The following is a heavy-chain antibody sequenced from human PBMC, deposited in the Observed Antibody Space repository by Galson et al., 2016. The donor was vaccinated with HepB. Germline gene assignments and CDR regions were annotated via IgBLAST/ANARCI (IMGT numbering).Heavy chain of an antibody. Sequence: QSGAEVKMPGESLKISCKGSGYSFSDYWIGWVRQMPGKGPEWIGIIYPGDFGTRYSPSFQGQVTISVDKSIRTAYLHWSSLKASDTAIYYCARQKWKSFGGTFDYWGQGALVTVSS. CDR2: IYPGDFGT. CDR3: ARQKWKSFGGTFDY. CDR1: GYSFSDYW. V-gene: IGHV5-51*01. D-gene: IGHD3-10*01. J-gene: IGHJ4*02.